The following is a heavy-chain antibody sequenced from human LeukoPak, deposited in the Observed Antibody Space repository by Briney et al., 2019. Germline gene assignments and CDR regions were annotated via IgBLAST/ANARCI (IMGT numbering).Heavy chain of an antibody. Sequence: PSETLSLTCAVSGGSLSSGGYSWSWIRQPPGKGLEWIGYIYHSGSTYYNPSLKSRVTISVDRSKNQFSLKLSSVTAPDTAVYYCARGWGIDYDSSGPDAFDIWGQGTMVTVSS. CDR3: ARGWGIDYDSSGPDAFDI. J-gene: IGHJ3*02. V-gene: IGHV4-30-2*01. CDR1: GGSLSSGGYS. D-gene: IGHD3-22*01. CDR2: IYHSGST.